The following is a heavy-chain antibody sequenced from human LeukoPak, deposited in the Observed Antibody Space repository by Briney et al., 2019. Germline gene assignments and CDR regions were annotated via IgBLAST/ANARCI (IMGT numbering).Heavy chain of an antibody. CDR3: ARDGGRKAFDI. Sequence: KPSQTLSLTCAVSGGSISSGGYSWSWIRQPPGKGLEWIGYIYHSGSTYYNPSLKSRVTISVDRSKNQFSLKLSSVTAADTAVYYCARDGGRKAFDIWGQGTMVTVSS. V-gene: IGHV4-30-2*01. CDR1: GGSISSGGYS. D-gene: IGHD2-15*01. CDR2: IYHSGST. J-gene: IGHJ3*02.